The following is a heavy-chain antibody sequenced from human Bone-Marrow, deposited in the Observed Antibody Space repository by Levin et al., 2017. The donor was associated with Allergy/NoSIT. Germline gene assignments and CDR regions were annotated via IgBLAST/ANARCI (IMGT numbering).Heavy chain of an antibody. CDR1: GYSISSGYY. V-gene: IGHV4-38-2*02. CDR3: ARDGLTIFGVGYMREGWYYYGMDV. D-gene: IGHD3-3*01. Sequence: SETLSLTCAVSGYSISSGYYWGWIRQPPGKGLEWIGSIYHSGSTYYNPSLKSRVTISVDTSKNQFSLKLSSVTAADTAVYYCARDGLTIFGVGYMREGWYYYGMDVWGQGTTVTVSS. CDR2: IYHSGST. J-gene: IGHJ6*02.